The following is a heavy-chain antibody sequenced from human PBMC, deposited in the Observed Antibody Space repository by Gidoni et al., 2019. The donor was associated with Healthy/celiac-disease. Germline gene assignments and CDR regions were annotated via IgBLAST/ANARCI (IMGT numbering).Heavy chain of an antibody. Sequence: EVQLVESGGGLVQPGGSLRLSCAASGFTVSSNYMSWVRQAPGKGLGWVSVIYSGGSTYYADSVKGRFTISRDNSKNTLYLQMNSLRAEDTAVYYCARDADLPPYYFDYWGQGTLVTVSS. J-gene: IGHJ4*02. CDR2: IYSGGST. V-gene: IGHV3-66*01. D-gene: IGHD3-3*01. CDR3: ARDADLPPYYFDY. CDR1: GFTVSSNY.